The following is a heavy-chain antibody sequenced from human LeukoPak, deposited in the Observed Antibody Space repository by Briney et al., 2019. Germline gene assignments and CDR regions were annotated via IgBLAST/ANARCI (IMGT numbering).Heavy chain of an antibody. CDR3: ARLKAVAGPHYYFDY. CDR1: GFTFSSYA. J-gene: IGHJ4*02. D-gene: IGHD6-19*01. Sequence: GGSLRLSCAASGFTFSSYAMHWVRQAPGKGLEGVAVISYDGSNKYYADSVKGRFTISRDNSKNTLYMQMNSLRAEDTAVYYCARLKAVAGPHYYFDYWGQGTLVTVSS. V-gene: IGHV3-30*04. CDR2: ISYDGSNK.